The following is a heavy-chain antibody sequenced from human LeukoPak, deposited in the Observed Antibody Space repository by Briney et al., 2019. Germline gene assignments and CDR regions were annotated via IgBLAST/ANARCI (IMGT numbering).Heavy chain of an antibody. Sequence: ASAKVSCKASGYTFTGYYMHWVRQAPGQGLEWMGWINPNSGGTNYAQKFQGRVTMTRDTSISTAYMELSRLRSDDTAVYYCARAAVGATADFDYWGQGTLVTVSS. V-gene: IGHV1-2*02. D-gene: IGHD1-26*01. CDR3: ARAAVGATADFDY. CDR2: INPNSGGT. J-gene: IGHJ4*02. CDR1: GYTFTGYY.